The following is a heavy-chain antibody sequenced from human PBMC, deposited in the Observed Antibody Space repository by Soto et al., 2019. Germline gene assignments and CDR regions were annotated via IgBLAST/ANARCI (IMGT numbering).Heavy chain of an antibody. Sequence: GGSLRLSCAASGFTFSSYGMHWVRQAPGKGLEWVAVISYDGSNKYYADSVKGRFTISRDNSKNTLYLQMNSLRAEDTAVYYCANPSSTRSPMDYWGQGTLVTVSS. J-gene: IGHJ4*02. V-gene: IGHV3-30*18. CDR1: GFTFSSYG. CDR3: ANPSSTRSPMDY. D-gene: IGHD2-2*01. CDR2: ISYDGSNK.